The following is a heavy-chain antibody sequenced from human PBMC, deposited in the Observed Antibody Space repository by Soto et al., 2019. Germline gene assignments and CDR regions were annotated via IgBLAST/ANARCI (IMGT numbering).Heavy chain of an antibody. CDR3: ARCGSGSLYGMDV. CDR1: GYSFTSYW. CDR2: IYPGDSDT. V-gene: IGHV5-51*01. D-gene: IGHD5-12*01. Sequence: PGASLKISCKGSGYSFTSYWIGWVRQMPGKGLEWMGIIYPGDSDTRYSPSFQGQVTISADKSISTAYLQWSSLKASDTAMYYCARCGSGSLYGMDVWGQVPTVTVSS. J-gene: IGHJ6*02.